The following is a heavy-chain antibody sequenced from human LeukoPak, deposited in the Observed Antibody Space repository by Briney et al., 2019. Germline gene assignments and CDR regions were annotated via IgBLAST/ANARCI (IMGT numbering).Heavy chain of an antibody. V-gene: IGHV3-33*01. J-gene: IGHJ4*02. CDR3: ARDLRKNSYFDY. CDR1: GFTFSTSG. CDR2: IYYDGNNK. D-gene: IGHD1-7*01. Sequence: PGGSLRLSCAASGFTFSTSGMHWVRQAPGKVLEWVSIIYYDGNNKYYADSVKGRFTISRDNSKNTLYLQMNSLRVEGTAVYYCARDLRKNSYFDYWGQGTLVTVSS.